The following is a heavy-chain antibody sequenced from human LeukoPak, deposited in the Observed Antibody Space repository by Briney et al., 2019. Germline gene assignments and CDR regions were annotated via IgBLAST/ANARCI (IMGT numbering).Heavy chain of an antibody. D-gene: IGHD3-22*01. Sequence: GGSLRLSCAASGFTFSSYAMSWVRQAPGKGLEWVSAISGSGGSTYYADSAKGRFTISRDNSKNTLYLQMNSLRAEDTAVYYCAKGYSDISGFNWFDPWGQGTLVTVSS. CDR1: GFTFSSYA. CDR2: ISGSGGST. J-gene: IGHJ5*02. CDR3: AKGYSDISGFNWFDP. V-gene: IGHV3-23*01.